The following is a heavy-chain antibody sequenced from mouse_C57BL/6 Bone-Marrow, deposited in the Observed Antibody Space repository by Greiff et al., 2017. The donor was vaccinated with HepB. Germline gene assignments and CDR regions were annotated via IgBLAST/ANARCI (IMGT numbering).Heavy chain of an antibody. D-gene: IGHD1-1*01. CDR1: GFSLTSYA. J-gene: IGHJ1*03. Sequence: VQRVESGPGLVAPSQSLSITCTVSGFSLTSYAISWVRQPPGKGLEWLGVIWTGGGTNYNSALKSRLSISKDNSKSQVFLKMNSLQTDDTARYYCARDEAYYGSSLWNFDVWGTGTTVTVSS. CDR2: IWTGGGT. CDR3: ARDEAYYGSSLWNFDV. V-gene: IGHV2-9-1*01.